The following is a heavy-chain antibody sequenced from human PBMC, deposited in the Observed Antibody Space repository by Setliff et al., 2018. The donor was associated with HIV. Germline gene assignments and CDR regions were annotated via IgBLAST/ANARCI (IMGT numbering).Heavy chain of an antibody. CDR2: IRSKAYGGAT. CDR1: GFTFGDYA. CDR3: QTNYYDTSGYYYEARNYFEY. Sequence: GGSMRLSCTASGFTFGDYAMSWVRQAPGKGLEWVGFIRSKAYGGATKYAASVKGRFTISRDDSKRIAYLQMNSLKTEDTAVYYCQTNYYDTSGYYYEARNYFEYWGQGTLVTVSS. D-gene: IGHD3-22*01. J-gene: IGHJ4*02. V-gene: IGHV3-49*04.